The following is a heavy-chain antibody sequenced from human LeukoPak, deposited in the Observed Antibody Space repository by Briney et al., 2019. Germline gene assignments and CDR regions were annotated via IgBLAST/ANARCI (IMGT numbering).Heavy chain of an antibody. CDR3: ARRSSGYFGYWYFDL. CDR1: GGSFSGYY. D-gene: IGHD3-22*01. V-gene: IGHV4-34*01. J-gene: IGHJ2*01. CDR2: INHSGST. Sequence: SETLSLTCAVYGGSFSGYYWSWIRQPPGKGLEWIGEINHSGSTNYSPSLKSRVTISVDTSKNQFSLKLSSVTAADTAVYYCARRSSGYFGYWYFDLWGRGTLVTVSS.